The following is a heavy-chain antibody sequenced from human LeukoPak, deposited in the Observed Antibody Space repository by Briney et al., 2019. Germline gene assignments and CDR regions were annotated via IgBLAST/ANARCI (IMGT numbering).Heavy chain of an antibody. J-gene: IGHJ5*02. V-gene: IGHV3-21*01. Sequence: GGSLRLSCAASGFTFSSYSMNWVRQAPGKGLEWVSSISSSSSYIYYADSVKGRFTISRDNAKNSLYLQMNSLRAEDTAVYYCASGYESSGDWDWFDPWGQGTLVIVSS. CDR1: GFTFSSYS. D-gene: IGHD3-22*01. CDR3: ASGYESSGDWDWFDP. CDR2: ISSSSSYI.